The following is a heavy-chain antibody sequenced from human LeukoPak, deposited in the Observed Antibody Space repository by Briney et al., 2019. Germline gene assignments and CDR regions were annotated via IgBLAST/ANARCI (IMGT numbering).Heavy chain of an antibody. CDR3: SRSGPGSCSGGSCYSNY. CDR1: GYTFTNFG. J-gene: IGHJ4*02. D-gene: IGHD2-15*01. V-gene: IGHV1-18*01. CDR2: ISAYNGNT. Sequence: ASVKVSCKASGYTFTNFGISWVRQAPGQGLEWMGWISAYNGNTNYAQRLQGRITMTTDTSTNTAYMELRSLRSDDTAVYYCSRSGPGSCSGGSCYSNYWGQGTPVTVSS.